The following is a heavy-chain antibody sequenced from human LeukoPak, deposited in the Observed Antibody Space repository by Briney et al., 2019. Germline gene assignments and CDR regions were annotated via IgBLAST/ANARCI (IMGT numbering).Heavy chain of an antibody. V-gene: IGHV6-1*01. CDR1: GDSFSSNSVA. CDR3: ARGRSYSFDY. J-gene: IGHJ4*02. CDR2: TYHRSKWYN. D-gene: IGHD1-26*01. Sequence: SQTLSLTCALSGDSFSSNSVAWNWLRQSPSRGLEWLGRTYHRSKWYNDYALSVKSRISVNPDTPKNQFSLQLNSVTPEDTAVYYCARGRSYSFDYWGQGTLVTVSS.